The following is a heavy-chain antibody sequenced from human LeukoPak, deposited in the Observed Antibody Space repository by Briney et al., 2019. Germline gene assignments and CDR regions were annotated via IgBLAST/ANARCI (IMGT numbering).Heavy chain of an antibody. J-gene: IGHJ5*02. CDR3: AREVVVVAAGAYNWFDP. V-gene: IGHV4-39*07. D-gene: IGHD2-15*01. CDR2: IYYSGST. CDR1: GGSISSSSYY. Sequence: SETLSLTCTVSGGSISSSSYYWGWIRQPPGKGPEWIGSIYYSGSTNYNPSLKSRVTISLDTSKNQFSLKLSSVTAADTAVYYCAREVVVVAAGAYNWFDPWGQGTLVTVSS.